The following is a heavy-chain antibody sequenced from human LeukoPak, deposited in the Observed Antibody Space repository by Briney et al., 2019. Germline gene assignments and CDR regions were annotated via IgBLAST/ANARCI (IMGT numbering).Heavy chain of an antibody. J-gene: IGHJ3*02. D-gene: IGHD2/OR15-2a*01. CDR1: GFTFGKYW. Sequence: QPGGSLRLSCAASGFTFGKYWMSWVRQAPGKGLEWVANIIQDGSDRYYVDSVKGRFTISRDNAKNSLYLQMNSLRAEDTAVYYCAADAFNMGNEAFDIWGQGTMVTVSS. CDR3: AADAFNMGNEAFDI. V-gene: IGHV3-7*05. CDR2: IIQDGSDR.